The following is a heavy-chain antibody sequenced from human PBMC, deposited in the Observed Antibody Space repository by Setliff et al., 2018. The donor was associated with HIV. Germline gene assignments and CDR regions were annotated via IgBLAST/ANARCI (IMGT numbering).Heavy chain of an antibody. CDR3: ARSYCSSTSCSYYFDY. CDR1: GGPINSGSYY. J-gene: IGHJ4*02. V-gene: IGHV4-61*10. Sequence: PSETLSLTCTVSGGPINSGSYYWSWIRQPAGKGLEWIGRIYSSGSTNYNPSLKSRVTMSVDTSNHQFSLKLSSVTAADTAVYHCARSYCSSTSCSYYFDYWGQGTLVTVSS. D-gene: IGHD2-2*01. CDR2: IYSSGST.